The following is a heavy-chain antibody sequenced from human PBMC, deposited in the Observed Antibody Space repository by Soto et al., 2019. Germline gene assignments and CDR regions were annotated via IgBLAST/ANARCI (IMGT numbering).Heavy chain of an antibody. J-gene: IGHJ4*02. CDR3: ATFPSIAAQFDY. D-gene: IGHD6-6*01. V-gene: IGHV1-69*06. CDR2: IIPVFGTA. CDR1: GGTFSSYA. Sequence: SVKVSCKASGGTFSSYAISWVRQAPGQGLEWMGGIIPVFGTANYAQKFQGRVTITADKSTSTAYMELSSLRSEDTAVYYCATFPSIAAQFDYWGQGTLVTVSS.